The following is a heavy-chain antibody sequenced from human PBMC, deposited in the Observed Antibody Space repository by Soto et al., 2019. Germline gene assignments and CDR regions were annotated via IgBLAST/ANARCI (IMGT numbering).Heavy chain of an antibody. D-gene: IGHD4-17*01. CDR2: IYYSGST. CDR1: GSSGSFC. Sequence: GSSGSFCGSCIRKKTGKELEWIGYIYYSGSTNYNPSLKSRVTISVDTSKNQFSLKLSSVTAADTAVYYCSRGTNGDNYYYYSRHVWCNGTTVTVS. CDR3: SRGTNGDNYYYYSRHV. J-gene: IGHJ6*03. V-gene: IGHV4-59*01.